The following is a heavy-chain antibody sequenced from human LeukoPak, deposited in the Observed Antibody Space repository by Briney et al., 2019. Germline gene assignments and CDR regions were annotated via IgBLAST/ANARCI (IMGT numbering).Heavy chain of an antibody. Sequence: GGSLRLSCAVSGFTISSHGMHWVRQAPGKGPEWVAMIAYHGNTEYYGDSVKGRFTISRDNSKNTLYLRMDSLRAEDTAVYPCPKDWGSGGWYNYFDPWGQGTLVTVSS. CDR3: PKDWGSGGWYNYFDP. J-gene: IGHJ5*02. D-gene: IGHD6-19*01. CDR1: GFTISSHG. CDR2: IAYHGNTE. V-gene: IGHV3-30*18.